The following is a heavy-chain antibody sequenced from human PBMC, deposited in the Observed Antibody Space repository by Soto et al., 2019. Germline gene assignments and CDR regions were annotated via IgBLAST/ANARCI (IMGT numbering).Heavy chain of an antibody. Sequence: ASVKVSCKGSGYTFTGYYIHWVRQTPGQGPEWMGEISPQTGGTKYAQKYQGRVTMTRDTSITTVYVELSSLSPDDTAVYYCGRGRSGELVIFYWGQGTLVTVSS. D-gene: IGHD1-26*01. CDR2: ISPQTGGT. V-gene: IGHV1-2*02. J-gene: IGHJ4*02. CDR3: GRGRSGELVIFY. CDR1: GYTFTGYY.